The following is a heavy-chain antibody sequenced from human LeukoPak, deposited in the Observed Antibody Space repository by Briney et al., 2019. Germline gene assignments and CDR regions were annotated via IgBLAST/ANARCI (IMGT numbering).Heavy chain of an antibody. V-gene: IGHV3-9*01. D-gene: IGHD3-3*01. J-gene: IGHJ4*02. Sequence: GRSLRLSCAASGFTFDDYAMHWVRQAPGKGLEWVSGISWNSGSIGYADSVKGRFTISRDNAKNSLYLQMNSLRAEDTAVYYCARIMTQYDGSAVDYWGQGTLVTVSS. CDR3: ARIMTQYDGSAVDY. CDR1: GFTFDDYA. CDR2: ISWNSGSI.